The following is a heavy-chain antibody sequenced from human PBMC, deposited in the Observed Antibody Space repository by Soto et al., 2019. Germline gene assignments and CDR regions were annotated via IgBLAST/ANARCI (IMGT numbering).Heavy chain of an antibody. J-gene: IGHJ4*02. Sequence: AGGSLRLSCVASGFALTTYTMNWVRQAPGTGLEWVSSINGRSNYKYYSDSVKGRFTVSRDNAQNSLYLQMNSLKTEDTAVYYCTTDSGPAAFDYWGQGTLVTVSS. CDR1: GFALTTYT. V-gene: IGHV3-21*03. CDR3: TTDSGPAAFDY. D-gene: IGHD2-2*01. CDR2: INGRSNYK.